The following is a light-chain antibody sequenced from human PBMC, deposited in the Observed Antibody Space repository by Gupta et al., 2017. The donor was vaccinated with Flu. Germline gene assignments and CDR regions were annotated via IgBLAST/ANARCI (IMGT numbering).Light chain of an antibody. CDR2: AAS. J-gene: IGKJ2*01. CDR1: ESVSTD. CDR3: QQDKNWPQRT. V-gene: IGKV3-15*01. Sequence: ILMTQSPATLSVSPGDRAILSCRASESVSTDLAWYQQKPGQAPRVVIYAASTRASGIPVRFSGSGSGTEFTLTISSRQSEDSALYYCQQDKNWPQRTFGQG.